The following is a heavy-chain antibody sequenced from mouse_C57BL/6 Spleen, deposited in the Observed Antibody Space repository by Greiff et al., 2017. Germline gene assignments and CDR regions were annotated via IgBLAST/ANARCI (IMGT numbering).Heavy chain of an antibody. D-gene: IGHD1-1*01. V-gene: IGHV1-19*01. CDR1: GYTFTDYY. J-gene: IGHJ2*01. CDR3: ARWTTVVADY. Sequence: EVQLQQSGPVLVKPGASVKMSCKASGYTFTDYYMNWVKQSHGKSLEWIGVINPYNGGTSYNQKFKGKATLTVDKSSSTAYMELNSLTSEDSAVYYCARWTTVVADYGGQGTTLTVSS. CDR2: INPYNGGT.